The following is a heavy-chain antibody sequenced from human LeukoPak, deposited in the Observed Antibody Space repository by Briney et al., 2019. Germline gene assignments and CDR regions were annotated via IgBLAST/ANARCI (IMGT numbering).Heavy chain of an antibody. V-gene: IGHV3-7*01. J-gene: IGHJ6*02. CDR3: AKDVGPVINYYGMDV. D-gene: IGHD3-10*01. CDR1: GFTFSSYW. CDR2: IKRDGSEK. Sequence: GGSLRLSCAASGFTFSSYWMSWVRQAPGKGLEWVANIKRDGSEKYYVDSVKGRFTISRDNAKNSLYLQMNSLRAEDTAVYFCAKDVGPVINYYGMDVWGQGTTVTVSS.